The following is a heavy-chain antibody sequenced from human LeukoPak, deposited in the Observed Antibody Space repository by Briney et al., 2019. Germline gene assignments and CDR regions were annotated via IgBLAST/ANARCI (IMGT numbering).Heavy chain of an antibody. CDR2: ISSSGSTI. V-gene: IGHV3-48*03. CDR3: ARDGSVLRYFDWSNYDY. J-gene: IGHJ4*02. Sequence: GGSLRLSCVASGFTFSSYEMNWVRQAPGKGLEWVSYISSSGSTIYYADSVKGRFTISRDNAKNSLYLQMNSLRAEDTAVYYCARDGSVLRYFDWSNYDYWGQGTLVTVSS. D-gene: IGHD3-9*01. CDR1: GFTFSSYE.